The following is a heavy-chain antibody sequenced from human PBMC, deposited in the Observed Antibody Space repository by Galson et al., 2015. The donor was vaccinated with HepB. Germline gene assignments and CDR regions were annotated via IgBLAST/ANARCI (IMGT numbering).Heavy chain of an antibody. V-gene: IGHV3-30*18. Sequence: SLRLSCAASGFTFSSYGMHWVRQAPGKGLEWVAVISYDGSNKYYADSVKGRFTISRDNSKNTLYLQMNSLRAEDTAVYYCAKVGGSYQGAFDIWGQGTMVTVSS. CDR1: GFTFSSYG. CDR3: AKVGGSYQGAFDI. D-gene: IGHD1-26*01. J-gene: IGHJ3*02. CDR2: ISYDGSNK.